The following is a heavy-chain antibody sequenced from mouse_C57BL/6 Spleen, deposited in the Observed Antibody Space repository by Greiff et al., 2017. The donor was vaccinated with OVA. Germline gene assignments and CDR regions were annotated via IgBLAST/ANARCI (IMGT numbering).Heavy chain of an antibody. Sequence: QVQLQQSGAELARPGASVKLSCKASGYTVTSYGISWVKQRTGQGLEWIGEIYPRSGNTSYNEKFKGKATLTADKSSSTAYMELRSLTSEDSAVYVCARNYDYDEGDCDCWGQGTTLTVSS. D-gene: IGHD2-4*01. CDR3: ARNYDYDEGDCDC. CDR2: IYPRSGNT. J-gene: IGHJ2*01. CDR1: GYTVTSYG. V-gene: IGHV1-81*01.